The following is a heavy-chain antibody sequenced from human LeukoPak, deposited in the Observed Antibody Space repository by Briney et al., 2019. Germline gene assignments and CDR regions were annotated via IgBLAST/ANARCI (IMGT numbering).Heavy chain of an antibody. J-gene: IGHJ6*04. Sequence: GGSLRLSCAASGFTFSSYEMNWVRQAPGKGLEWVSYISGSGSTIYYADSVKGRFTISRDTAKNSLYLQMNSLRAEDTAVYYCAELGITMIGGVWGKGTTVTISS. D-gene: IGHD3-10*02. V-gene: IGHV3-48*03. CDR2: ISGSGSTI. CDR3: AELGITMIGGV. CDR1: GFTFSSYE.